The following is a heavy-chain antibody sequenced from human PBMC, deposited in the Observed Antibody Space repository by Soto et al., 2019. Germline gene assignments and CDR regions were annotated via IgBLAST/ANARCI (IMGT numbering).Heavy chain of an antibody. CDR2: IVVGSGNT. V-gene: IGHV1-58*02. CDR1: GFTFFTSA. J-gene: IGHJ4*02. D-gene: IGHD2-21*02. CDR3: AADPYCGGDCYFDY. Sequence: SVKVSCKXPGFTFFTSAIQWVRQARGQRLEWMGWIVVGSGNTNYAQKFQERVTITRDMSTNTAYMELTSLRSEDTAVYYCAADPYCGGDCYFDYWGQGTMVTVSS.